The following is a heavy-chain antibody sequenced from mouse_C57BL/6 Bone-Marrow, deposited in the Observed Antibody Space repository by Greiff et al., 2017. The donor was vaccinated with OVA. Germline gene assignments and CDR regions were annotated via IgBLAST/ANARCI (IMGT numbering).Heavy chain of an antibody. CDR2: IDPENGDT. CDR1: GFNIKDDY. CDR3: TTGGNYGYFDV. J-gene: IGHJ1*03. V-gene: IGHV14-4*01. Sequence: EVHLVESGAELVRPGASVKLSCTASGFNIKDDYMHWVKQRPEQGLEWIGWIDPENGDTEYASKFQGKATITADTASNTAYLQLSSLTSEDTAVYYCTTGGNYGYFDVWGTGTTVTVSS. D-gene: IGHD2-1*01.